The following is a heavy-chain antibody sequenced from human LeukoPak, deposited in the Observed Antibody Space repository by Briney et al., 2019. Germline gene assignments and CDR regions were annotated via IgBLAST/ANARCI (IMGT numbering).Heavy chain of an antibody. CDR2: ISGSGGST. CDR3: AKDSAPTYIVVVPAAMEGGFDY. V-gene: IGHV3-23*01. J-gene: IGHJ4*02. D-gene: IGHD2-2*01. CDR1: GFTFSSYA. Sequence: GGSLRLSCAASGFTFSSYAMSWVHQAPGKGLEWVSAISGSGGSTYYADSVKGRFTISRDNSKNTLYLRMISLRAEDTAVYYCAKDSAPTYIVVVPAAMEGGFDYWGQGTLVTVSS.